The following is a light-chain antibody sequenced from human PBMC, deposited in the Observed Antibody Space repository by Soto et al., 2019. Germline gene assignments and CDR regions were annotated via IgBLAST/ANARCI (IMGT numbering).Light chain of an antibody. V-gene: IGKV1-16*01. Sequence: EIQMTQSPSSLSASVGGRVTITCRASQDINNYLAWFQQKPGKAPKPLIYSASSLQDGVPSRFSGSGSGTHFTLTISSLQPEDFATYFCLQYDRFPATFGGGTRVDIE. J-gene: IGKJ4*01. CDR3: LQYDRFPAT. CDR1: QDINNY. CDR2: SAS.